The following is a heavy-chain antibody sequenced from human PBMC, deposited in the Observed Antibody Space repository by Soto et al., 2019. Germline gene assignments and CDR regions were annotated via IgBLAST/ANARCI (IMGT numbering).Heavy chain of an antibody. CDR2: ITSSSSTI. Sequence: EVQLVESGGGLVQPGGSLRLSCAASGFTFSSYSMNWVRQAPGKGLEWVSYITSSSSTIYYADSVKGRFTISRDNANNSLYVQMNSLRDEDTSVYYCARDEWGAIRQWGQGTLVTVSS. CDR1: GFTFSSYS. D-gene: IGHD3-10*01. V-gene: IGHV3-48*02. J-gene: IGHJ4*02. CDR3: ARDEWGAIRQ.